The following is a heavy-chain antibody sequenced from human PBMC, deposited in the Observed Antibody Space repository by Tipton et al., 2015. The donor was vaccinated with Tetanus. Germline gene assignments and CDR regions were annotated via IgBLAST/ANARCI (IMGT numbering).Heavy chain of an antibody. Sequence: QLVQSGAEVKKPGESLKISCKGSGYSFTSYWIGWVRQMPGKGLEWMGIIYPGDSDTRYSPSFQGLVTISADKPISTAYLQWSSLKASDTAMYFCARRGQGSYLQDAFDIWGQGTMVTVSS. CDR3: ARRGQGSYLQDAFDI. CDR2: IYPGDSDT. V-gene: IGHV5-51*01. J-gene: IGHJ3*02. D-gene: IGHD1-26*01. CDR1: GYSFTSYW.